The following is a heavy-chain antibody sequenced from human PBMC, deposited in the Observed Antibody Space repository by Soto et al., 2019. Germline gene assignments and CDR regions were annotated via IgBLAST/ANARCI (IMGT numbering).Heavy chain of an antibody. CDR1: GGSISSYY. CDR2: IYYSGNT. V-gene: IGHV4-59*04. Sequence: SETLSLTCTVSGGSISSYYWSWIRQPAGKGLEWIGTIYYSGNTYYNPSLKSRVTMSMDASKNQFSLTLSSVAVADTAVYYCSRLTNARPGDDWGQGTLVTVSS. J-gene: IGHJ4*02. D-gene: IGHD2-2*01. CDR3: SRLTNARPGDD.